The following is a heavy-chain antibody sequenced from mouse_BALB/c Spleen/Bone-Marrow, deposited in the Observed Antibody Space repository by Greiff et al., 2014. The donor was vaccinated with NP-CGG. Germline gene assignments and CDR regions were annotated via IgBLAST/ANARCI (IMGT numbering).Heavy chain of an antibody. CDR3: ARGGTSHFYY. V-gene: IGHV1-14*01. CDR1: GYTFTSYV. D-gene: IGHD3-3*01. Sequence: VHVKQSGPELVKPGASVKMSCKASGYTFTSYVMHWVKQKPGQGLEWIGYINPYNDGTKYNEKFKGKATLTSDKSSSTAYMELSSLTSEAFAVYYGARGGTSHFYYWGQGPPLPVSS. CDR2: INPYNDGT. J-gene: IGHJ2*01.